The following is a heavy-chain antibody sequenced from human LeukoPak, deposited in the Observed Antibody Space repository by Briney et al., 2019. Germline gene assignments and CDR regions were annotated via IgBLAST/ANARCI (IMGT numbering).Heavy chain of an antibody. D-gene: IGHD3-10*01. CDR1: GYTFTSYD. Sequence: ASVKVSCKASGYTFTSYDINWVRQATGQGLEWMGWMNPNSGNTGYAQKFQGRVTITRNTSISTAYMELSSLRSEDTAVYYCASRWYGSGSYYNGYEYWGQGTLVTVSS. V-gene: IGHV1-8*03. CDR3: ASRWYGSGSYYNGYEY. CDR2: MNPNSGNT. J-gene: IGHJ4*02.